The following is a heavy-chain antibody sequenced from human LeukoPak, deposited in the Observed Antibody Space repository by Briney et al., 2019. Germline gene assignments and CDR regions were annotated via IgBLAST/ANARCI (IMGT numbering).Heavy chain of an antibody. V-gene: IGHV4-59*01. J-gene: IGHJ4*02. CDR2: IYYSGST. Sequence: PSETLSLTCTVSGGSISSYYWSWIRQPPGKGLEWIGYIYYSGSTNYNPSLKSRVTISVDTSKNQFSLKLSSVTAADTAVYYCAKDLSYITMIVVVGPYYFDYWGQGTLVTVSS. CDR1: GGSISSYY. CDR3: AKDLSYITMIVVVGPYYFDY. D-gene: IGHD3-22*01.